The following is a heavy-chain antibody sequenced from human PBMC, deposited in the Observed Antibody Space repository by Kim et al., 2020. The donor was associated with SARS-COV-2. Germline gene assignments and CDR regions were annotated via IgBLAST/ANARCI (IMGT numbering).Heavy chain of an antibody. CDR3: ARDRRYSLDY. D-gene: IGHD2-15*01. CDR2: IQEDGTEK. J-gene: IGHJ4*02. V-gene: IGHV3-7*01. CDR1: GFSFTNNW. Sequence: GGSLRLSCVVSGFSFTNNWMSWVRQAPGKGLEWVAKIQEDGTEKYYGYSVEGRFTISRDNAKNTLYLQMNSLSAEDTAVYYCARDRRYSLDYWGQGALVTVSS.